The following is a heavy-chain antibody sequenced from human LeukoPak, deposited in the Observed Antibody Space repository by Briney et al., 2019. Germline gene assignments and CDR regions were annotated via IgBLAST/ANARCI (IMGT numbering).Heavy chain of an antibody. CDR2: VDPEDGET. CDR3: ATRGIVVVPVWGDY. CDR1: GYTFTDYY. V-gene: IGHV1-69-2*01. J-gene: IGHJ4*02. D-gene: IGHD2-2*01. Sequence: ASVKISCKVSGYTFTDYYMHWVQQAPGKGLEWMGLVDPEDGETIYAEQFQGRVTITADTSTDTAYMELRSLRSEDTAVYYCATRGIVVVPVWGDYWGQGTLVTVSS.